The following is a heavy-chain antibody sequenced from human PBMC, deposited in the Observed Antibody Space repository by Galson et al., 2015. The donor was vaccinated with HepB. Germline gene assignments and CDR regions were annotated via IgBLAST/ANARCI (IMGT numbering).Heavy chain of an antibody. Sequence: SLRLSCAASGFTFSSYAMHWVRQAPGKGLEWVAVISYDGSNKYYADSVKGRFTISRDNSKNTLYLQMNSLRAEDTAVYYCAREGVLLWFGEFPADAFDIWGQGTMVTVSS. CDR2: ISYDGSNK. J-gene: IGHJ3*02. V-gene: IGHV3-30*04. CDR3: AREGVLLWFGEFPADAFDI. D-gene: IGHD3-10*01. CDR1: GFTFSSYA.